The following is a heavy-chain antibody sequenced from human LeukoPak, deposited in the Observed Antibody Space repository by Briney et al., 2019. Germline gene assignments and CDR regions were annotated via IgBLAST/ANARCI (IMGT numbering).Heavy chain of an antibody. Sequence: GGSLRLSCAASGFTFSSYEMNWVRQAPGKGLEWVSYISSSGSTIYYADSVKGRFTISRDNAKNSLYLQMNSLRAEDTAVYSCARDPEGSTVLYNWFDPWGQGTLVTVSS. CDR3: ARDPEGSTVLYNWFDP. J-gene: IGHJ5*02. CDR1: GFTFSSYE. V-gene: IGHV3-48*03. D-gene: IGHD3-10*01. CDR2: ISSSGSTI.